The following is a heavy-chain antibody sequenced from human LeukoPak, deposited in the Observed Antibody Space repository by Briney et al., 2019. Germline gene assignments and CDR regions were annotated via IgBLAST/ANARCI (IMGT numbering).Heavy chain of an antibody. D-gene: IGHD5-18*01. CDR1: GFTVSSNY. CDR3: ASYVDTYYYAMDV. CDR2: IYSGGNT. V-gene: IGHV3-53*01. J-gene: IGHJ6*02. Sequence: GGSLRLSCAASGFTVSSNYMSWVRQAPGQGLEWVSVIYSGGNTYYADSVKGRFTISRDNSKNTLYLHMNSLRAEDTAVYYCASYVDTYYYAMDVWGQGTTVTVSS.